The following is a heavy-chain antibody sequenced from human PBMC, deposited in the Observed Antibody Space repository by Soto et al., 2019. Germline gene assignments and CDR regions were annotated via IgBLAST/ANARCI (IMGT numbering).Heavy chain of an antibody. CDR3: AKGGRQWLVTSDFNY. CDR1: RLTFNHYT. V-gene: IGHV3-30*18. Sequence: CRGGYGATSRLTFNHYTIHWVRQAPGKGLEWVTVVSHDGRNTHYADSVKGRFTISRDSSKNTVSLEMTSLRAEDTAVYYCAKGGRQWLVTSDFNYWGQRALVTVSS. D-gene: IGHD6-19*01. J-gene: IGHJ4*02. CDR2: VSHDGRNT.